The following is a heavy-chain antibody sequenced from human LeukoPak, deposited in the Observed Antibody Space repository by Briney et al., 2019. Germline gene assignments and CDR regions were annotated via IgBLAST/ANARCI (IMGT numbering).Heavy chain of an antibody. J-gene: IGHJ4*02. CDR1: GYSFNDYY. CDR2: INPKSDDT. Sequence: GASVKVSCKTSGYSFNDYYIHWVRQAPGQGLEWMGWINPKSDDTNFGQKFQGRVSMTRDTSISTVHMELSRLTSDDTAVYYCARVGTGYDSSGYYPYWGQGTLVTVSS. V-gene: IGHV1-2*02. CDR3: ARVGTGYDSSGYYPY. D-gene: IGHD3-22*01.